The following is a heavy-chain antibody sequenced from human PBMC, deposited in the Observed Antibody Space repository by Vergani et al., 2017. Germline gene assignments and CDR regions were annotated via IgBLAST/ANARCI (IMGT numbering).Heavy chain of an antibody. CDR3: ARDYGSGQPQSRRLLYDIGWFDP. CDR1: GFTFSSYA. J-gene: IGHJ5*02. D-gene: IGHD3-10*01. CDR2: IKQDGSEK. Sequence: EVQLLESGGGLVQPGGSLRLSCAASGFTFSSYAMSWVRQAPGKGLEWVANIKQDGSEKYYVDSVKGRFTISRDNANNLVYLQMSSVRADDTAVYYCARDYGSGQPQSRRLLYDIGWFDPWGQGTLVTVSS. V-gene: IGHV3-7*01.